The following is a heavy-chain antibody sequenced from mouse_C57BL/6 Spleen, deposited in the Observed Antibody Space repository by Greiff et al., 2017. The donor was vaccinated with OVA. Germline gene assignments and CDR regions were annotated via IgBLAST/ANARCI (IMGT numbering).Heavy chain of an antibody. Sequence: VQLQQSGPELVKPGASVKLSCKASGYTFTSYVINWVKQRPGQGLEWIGWIYPSDGSTKYNEKFKGKATLTVATSSSTAYMELHSLTSEDSAVFFYSGDSSNEYAMDYWGQGTSVTVSS. V-gene: IGHV1-85*01. J-gene: IGHJ4*01. CDR1: GYTFTSYV. CDR2: IYPSDGST. D-gene: IGHD2-5*01. CDR3: SGDSSNEYAMDY.